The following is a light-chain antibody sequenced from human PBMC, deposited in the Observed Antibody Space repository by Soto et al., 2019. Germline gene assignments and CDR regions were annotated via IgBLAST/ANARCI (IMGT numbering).Light chain of an antibody. J-gene: IGKJ4*02. CDR2: GAS. Sequence: TQSPATLSASVGDRATITCRASQSIRYWLAWFQQKAGKAPRLLIYGASNRATGIPARFSGSGSGTDFTLTISSLEPEDSAVYYCQERTGWPRFGGGTKVDIK. CDR3: QERTGWPR. CDR1: QSIRYW. V-gene: IGKV3-11*01.